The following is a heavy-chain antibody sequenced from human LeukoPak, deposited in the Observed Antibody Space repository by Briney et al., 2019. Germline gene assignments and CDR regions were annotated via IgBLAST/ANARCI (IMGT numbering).Heavy chain of an antibody. CDR1: IDSFSNYH. CDR2: VNESGGT. D-gene: IGHD1-26*01. J-gene: IGHJ5*02. CDR3: ARGQGATVPQVGKNWFDP. Sequence: SETLSLTCAVYIDSFSNYHWNWIRQTPAKGMEWIGEVNESGGTNISPSLRSRVILSVDTSKNQFSLKLISVTAADTAIYYCARGQGATVPQVGKNWFDPWGQGTRVTVSS. V-gene: IGHV4-34*01.